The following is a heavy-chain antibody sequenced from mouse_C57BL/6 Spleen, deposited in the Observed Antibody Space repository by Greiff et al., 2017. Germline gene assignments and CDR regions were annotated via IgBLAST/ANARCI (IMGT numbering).Heavy chain of an antibody. D-gene: IGHD1-1*01. CDR1: GFNIKDDY. Sequence: VQLQQSGAELVRPGASVKLSCTASGFNIKDDYMHWVKQRPEQGLEWIGWIDPENGDTEYASKFQGKATITADTSSNTAYLQLSSLTSEDTAVYYCTTPYGSSLFAYWGQGTLVTVSA. CDR3: TTPYGSSLFAY. J-gene: IGHJ3*01. CDR2: IDPENGDT. V-gene: IGHV14-4*01.